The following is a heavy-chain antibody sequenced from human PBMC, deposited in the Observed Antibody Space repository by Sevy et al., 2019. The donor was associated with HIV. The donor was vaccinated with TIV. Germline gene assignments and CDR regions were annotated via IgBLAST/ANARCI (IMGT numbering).Heavy chain of an antibody. J-gene: IGHJ4*02. V-gene: IGHV1-69*10. CDR3: ASVRPCGGDCYFFDS. CDR2: IIPRVGLT. CDR1: GGSLSDYG. Sequence: ASVKVSCKASGGSLSDYGMNWVRQAPGQGLEWTGGIIPRVGLTNYAQKFHDRVTITADESTSTVYIGVRRLTFEDTGVYYCASVRPCGGDCYFFDSWGQGTLVTVSS. D-gene: IGHD2-21*01.